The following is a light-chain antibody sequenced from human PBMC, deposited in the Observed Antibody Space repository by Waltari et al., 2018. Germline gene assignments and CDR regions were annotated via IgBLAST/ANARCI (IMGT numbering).Light chain of an antibody. CDR2: DAS. J-gene: IGKJ4*02. V-gene: IGKV3-11*01. CDR3: QQRSNWPLT. Sequence: EIVLTQSPATLSLSPGESATISCRASQSVSSYLAWYQQKPGQAPRLLIYDASNRATGIPARFSGSGSETDFTLTISSLEPEDFAVYYCQQRSNWPLTFGGGTKVEIK. CDR1: QSVSSY.